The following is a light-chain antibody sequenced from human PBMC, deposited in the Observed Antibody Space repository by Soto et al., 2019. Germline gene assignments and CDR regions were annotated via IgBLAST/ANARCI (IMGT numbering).Light chain of an antibody. V-gene: IGKV3-15*01. CDR1: QSISSK. J-gene: IGKJ1*01. CDR3: QQYKSWPPWT. Sequence: EIVMTQSPATLSVSPGEGATLSCRASQSISSKLAGYQQKRGQSPRLLMYGASTRATGIPARFSGSGSGTEFTLTISSLQSEDFAVYYCQQYKSWPPWTFGQGTKVEVK. CDR2: GAS.